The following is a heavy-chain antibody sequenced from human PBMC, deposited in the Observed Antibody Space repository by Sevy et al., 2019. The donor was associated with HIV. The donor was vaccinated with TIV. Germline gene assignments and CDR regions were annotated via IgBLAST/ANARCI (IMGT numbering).Heavy chain of an antibody. V-gene: IGHV3-15*07. CDR1: GFTFSNAW. D-gene: IGHD5-18*01. CDR2: IKRKTDGGTT. J-gene: IGHJ4*02. CDR3: TTDGGGYNYGYSFDY. Sequence: GGSLRLSCAASGFTFSNAWMNWVRQAPGKGLEWVGRIKRKTDGGTTDYAAPGKGRFTISRDDSKNRLYLQMNSLKTEDAAVYYCTTDGGGYNYGYSFDYWGQGTLVTVSS.